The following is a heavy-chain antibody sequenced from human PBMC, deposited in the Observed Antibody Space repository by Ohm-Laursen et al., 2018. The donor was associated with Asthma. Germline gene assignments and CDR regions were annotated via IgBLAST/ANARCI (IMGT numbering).Heavy chain of an antibody. J-gene: IGHJ6*02. CDR2: INAGNGNT. CDR1: GYTFSRYC. V-gene: IGHV1-3*01. D-gene: IGHD3/OR15-3a*01. Sequence: GASVKVSCKASGYTFSRYCMHWVRQAPGQGLEWMGWINAGNGNTKYSQKFQGRVTITRDTSASKAYMELSSLRSEDTAVYYCARVYSRTGNYAMDVWGQGTTVTVSS. CDR3: ARVYSRTGNYAMDV.